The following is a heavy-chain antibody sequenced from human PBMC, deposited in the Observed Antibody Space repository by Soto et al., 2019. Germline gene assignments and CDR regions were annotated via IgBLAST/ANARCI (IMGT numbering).Heavy chain of an antibody. V-gene: IGHV3-23*01. Sequence: GGSLRLSCAASGFTFSSYAMSWVRQAPGKGLEWVSAISGSGGSTYYADSVKGRFTISRDNSKSTLYLQMNSLRAEDTAVYYCAKTSRDGYIPLNYWGQGTLVTVSS. D-gene: IGHD5-12*01. CDR1: GFTFSSYA. CDR2: ISGSGGST. J-gene: IGHJ4*02. CDR3: AKTSRDGYIPLNY.